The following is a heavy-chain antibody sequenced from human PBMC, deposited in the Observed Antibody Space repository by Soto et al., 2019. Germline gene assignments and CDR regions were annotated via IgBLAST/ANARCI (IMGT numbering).Heavy chain of an antibody. J-gene: IGHJ5*02. CDR3: ARDIGSPRPRIAAAGTLAP. Sequence: PGGSLRLSCAASGFTFSDYYMSWIRQAPGKGLEWVSYISSSGSTIYYADSVKGRFTISRDNAKNSLYLQMNSLRAEDTAVYYCARDIGSPRPRIAAAGTLAPSGQGTLVTVSS. CDR2: ISSSGSTI. CDR1: GFTFSDYY. V-gene: IGHV3-11*01. D-gene: IGHD6-13*01.